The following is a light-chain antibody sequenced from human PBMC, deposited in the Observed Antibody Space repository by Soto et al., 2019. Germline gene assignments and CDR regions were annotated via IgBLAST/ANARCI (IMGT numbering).Light chain of an antibody. J-gene: IGKJ5*01. V-gene: IGKV3D-15*03. CDR1: QSIHTS. Sequence: ELVLTQSPGTRSLSQGDSANLSYRASQSIHTSIAWYQQKPGQPPRLVIFGATLRANGVPGRFSGSGYGTEFTLTISNLEPEDFAVYYCQQYNLWPPITFGQGTRLEIK. CDR2: GAT. CDR3: QQYNLWPPIT.